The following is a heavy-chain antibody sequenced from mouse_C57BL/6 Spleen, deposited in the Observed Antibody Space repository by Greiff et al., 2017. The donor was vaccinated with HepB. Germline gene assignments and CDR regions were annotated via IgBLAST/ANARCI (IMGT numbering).Heavy chain of an antibody. CDR1: GYAFSSSW. V-gene: IGHV1-82*01. D-gene: IGHD1-1*01. CDR3: ARWGTTVVADYYAMDY. CDR2: IYPGDGDT. Sequence: VKLKQSGPELVKPGATVKISCKASGYAFSSSWMNWVKQRPGKGLEWIGRIYPGDGDTNYNGKFKGKATLTADKSSSTAYMQLSSLTSEDSAVYFCARWGTTVVADYYAMDYWGQGTSVTVSS. J-gene: IGHJ4*01.